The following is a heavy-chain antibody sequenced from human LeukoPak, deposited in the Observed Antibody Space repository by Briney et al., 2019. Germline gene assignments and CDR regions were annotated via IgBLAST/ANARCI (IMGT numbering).Heavy chain of an antibody. Sequence: PGGSLRLSCAASGFTVSSNYMSWVRQAPGKGLEWVSVIYSGGSTYYADSVKGRFTISRDNFKNTLYLQMNSLRAEDTAVYYCARDSSSYYLPAFDIWGQGTMVTVSS. CDR2: IYSGGST. D-gene: IGHD3-22*01. J-gene: IGHJ3*02. CDR1: GFTVSSNY. CDR3: ARDSSSYYLPAFDI. V-gene: IGHV3-53*01.